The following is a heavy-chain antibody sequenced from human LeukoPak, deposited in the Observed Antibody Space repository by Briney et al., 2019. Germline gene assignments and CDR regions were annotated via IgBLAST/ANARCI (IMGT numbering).Heavy chain of an antibody. D-gene: IGHD1-7*01. CDR1: GFTFSSYG. J-gene: IGHJ6*02. Sequence: GGSLRLSCAASGFTFSSYGMHWVRQAPGKGLEWVAVIWYDGSNKYYADSVKGRFTISRDNSKNTLYLRMNSLRAEDTAVYYCARDPLSPRRNYPYYYGMDVWGQGTTVTVSS. CDR3: ARDPLSPRRNYPYYYGMDV. CDR2: IWYDGSNK. V-gene: IGHV3-33*01.